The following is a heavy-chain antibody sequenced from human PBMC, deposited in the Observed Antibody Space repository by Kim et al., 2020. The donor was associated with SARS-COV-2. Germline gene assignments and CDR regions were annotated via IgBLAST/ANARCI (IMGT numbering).Heavy chain of an antibody. V-gene: IGHV4-59*01. Sequence: SETLSLICTVSGGSMRSYFWSWIRQPPGKGLEWIGYIYHSGSTNYNPSLKSRVTISVDTSKNQFSLNLRSVTAADTAVYYCARGAYDTTGYRRYYFDYWG. J-gene: IGHJ4*01. CDR1: GGSMRSYF. CDR2: IYHSGST. CDR3: ARGAYDTTGYRRYYFDY. D-gene: IGHD3-22*01.